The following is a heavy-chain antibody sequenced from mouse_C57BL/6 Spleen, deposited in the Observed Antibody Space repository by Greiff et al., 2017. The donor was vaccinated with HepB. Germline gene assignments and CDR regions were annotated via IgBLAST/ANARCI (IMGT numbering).Heavy chain of an antibody. D-gene: IGHD2-4*01. J-gene: IGHJ4*01. Sequence: QVQLKESGAELVKPGASVKISCKASGYAFSSYWMNWVKQRPGKGLEWIGQIYPGDGDTNYNGKFKGKATLTADKSSSTAYMQLSSLTSEDSAVYVCASTYDLNYAMDYWGQGTSVTVSS. CDR3: ASTYDLNYAMDY. CDR2: IYPGDGDT. V-gene: IGHV1-80*01. CDR1: GYAFSSYW.